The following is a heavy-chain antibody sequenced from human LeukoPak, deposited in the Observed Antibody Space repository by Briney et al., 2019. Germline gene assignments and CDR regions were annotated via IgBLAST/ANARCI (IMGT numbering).Heavy chain of an antibody. Sequence: SETLSLTCTVSGGSISSYYWSWIRQSPGKGLEWIGYIYYSGSTNYNPSLKSRVTISVDTSKNQFSLKLSSVTAADTAVYYCARGGAVAGTSYGFDSWGQGTLVTVSS. J-gene: IGHJ5*01. V-gene: IGHV4-59*01. CDR2: IYYSGST. CDR3: ARGGAVAGTSYGFDS. D-gene: IGHD6-19*01. CDR1: GGSISSYY.